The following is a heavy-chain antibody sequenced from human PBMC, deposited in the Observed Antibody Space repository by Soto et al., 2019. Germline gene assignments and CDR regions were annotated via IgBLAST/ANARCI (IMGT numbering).Heavy chain of an antibody. CDR3: ARDTLLAEYSSPTGYCGMDV. CDR1: GFTFSSYG. D-gene: IGHD6-6*01. Sequence: GGSLRLSCAASGFTFSSYGMHWVRQAPGKGLEWVAVIWYDGSNKYYADSVKGRFTISRDNSKNTLYLQMNSLRAEDTAVYYFARDTLLAEYSSPTGYCGMDVWGQGTTVTVS. J-gene: IGHJ6*02. V-gene: IGHV3-33*01. CDR2: IWYDGSNK.